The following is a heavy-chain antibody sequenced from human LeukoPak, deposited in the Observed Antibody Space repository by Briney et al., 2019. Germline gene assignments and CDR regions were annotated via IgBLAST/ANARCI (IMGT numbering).Heavy chain of an antibody. CDR3: ARRYCSGGRCPNYFDY. CDR1: GFTFRSYP. Sequence: GGSLRLSCAASGFTFRSYPIHWVRQAPGKGLEWVAVISSDGNNEYYADSVKGRFTISRDNSKNTLYLQMDSLRAEDTAVYYCARRYCSGGRCPNYFDYWGQGTLVTVFS. D-gene: IGHD2-15*01. CDR2: ISSDGNNE. V-gene: IGHV3-30*04. J-gene: IGHJ4*02.